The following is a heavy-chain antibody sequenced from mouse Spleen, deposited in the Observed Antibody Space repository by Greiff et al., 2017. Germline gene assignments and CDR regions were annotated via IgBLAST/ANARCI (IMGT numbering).Heavy chain of an antibody. V-gene: IGHV1-64*01. Sequence: QVQLQQPGAELVKPGASVKLSCKASGYTFTSYWMHWVKQRPGQGLEWIGMIHPNSGSTNYNEKFKSKATLTVDKSSSTAYKQLSSLTSEDSAVYYCARSRLRYYFDYWGQGTTLTVSS. D-gene: IGHD1-1*01. CDR1: GYTFTSYW. J-gene: IGHJ2*01. CDR2: IHPNSGST. CDR3: ARSRLRYYFDY.